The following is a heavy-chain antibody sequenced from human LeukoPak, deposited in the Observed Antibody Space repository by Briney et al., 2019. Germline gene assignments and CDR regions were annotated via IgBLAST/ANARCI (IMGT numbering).Heavy chain of an antibody. D-gene: IGHD3-3*01. CDR2: ISRSGSYI. CDR1: GLTFNNYS. J-gene: IGHJ3*02. Sequence: GGSLRLSCAVSGLTFNNYSMNWVRQAPGKGLDWVASISRSGSYIYYADSVKGRFTISRDNAKNSLYLQMNSLRAEDTAVYYCARTNTKNYDFWSGYPDAFDIWGQGTMVTVSS. CDR3: ARTNTKNYDFWSGYPDAFDI. V-gene: IGHV3-21*01.